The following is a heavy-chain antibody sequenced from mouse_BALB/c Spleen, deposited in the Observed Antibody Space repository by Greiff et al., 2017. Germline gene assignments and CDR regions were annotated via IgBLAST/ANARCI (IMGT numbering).Heavy chain of an antibody. CDR1: GFNIKDYY. V-gene: IGHV1S22*01. Sequence: LQESGAELVRSGASVKLSCTASGFNIKDYYMHWVKQRHGQGLEWIGNIYPGSGSTNYDEKFKSKGTLTVDTSSSTAYMHLSSLTSEDSAVYYCTRSLFDYWGQGTTLTVSS. J-gene: IGHJ2*01. CDR2: IYPGSGST. CDR3: TRSLFDY.